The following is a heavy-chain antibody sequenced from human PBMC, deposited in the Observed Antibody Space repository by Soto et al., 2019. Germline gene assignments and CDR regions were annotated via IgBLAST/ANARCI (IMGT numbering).Heavy chain of an antibody. D-gene: IGHD4-17*01. CDR2: ISYDGSNK. V-gene: IGHV3-30*18. Sequence: GGSLRLSCAASGFTCSSYGMHWVRQAPGKGLEWVAVISYDGSNKYYADSVKGRFTISRDNSKNTLYLQMNSLRAEDTAVYYCAKDVRSKYFDYWGQGTLVTVSS. CDR1: GFTCSSYG. J-gene: IGHJ4*02. CDR3: AKDVRSKYFDY.